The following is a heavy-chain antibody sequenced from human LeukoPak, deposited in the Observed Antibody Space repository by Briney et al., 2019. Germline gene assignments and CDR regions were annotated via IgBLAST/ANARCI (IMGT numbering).Heavy chain of an antibody. J-gene: IGHJ3*01. Sequence: GGSLSLPCAASGFTLNNYAMMWVHQAQGQGLEWVSAITGGGRTYYADSVKGRFTISRDNSKNSLYLHMNSLRAEDTALYFCTRDPTGDYIGAFDFLGQGTVATVSS. CDR2: ITGGGRT. CDR1: GFTLNNYA. CDR3: TRDPTGDYIGAFDF. D-gene: IGHD4-17*01. V-gene: IGHV3-23*01.